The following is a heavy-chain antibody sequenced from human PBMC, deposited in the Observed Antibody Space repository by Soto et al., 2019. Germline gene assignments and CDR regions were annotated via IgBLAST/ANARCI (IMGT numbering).Heavy chain of an antibody. CDR2: IYPGDSDT. Sequence: PGESLKISCKGSGYSFTSYWIGWVRQMPGKGLEWMGIIYPGDSDTRYSPSFQGQVTISADKSISTAYLQWSSLKASDTAMYYCARHGPASGYALYYYSYMDVRGKGTTVTVSS. D-gene: IGHD5-12*01. V-gene: IGHV5-51*01. CDR3: ARHGPASGYALYYYSYMDV. CDR1: GYSFTSYW. J-gene: IGHJ6*03.